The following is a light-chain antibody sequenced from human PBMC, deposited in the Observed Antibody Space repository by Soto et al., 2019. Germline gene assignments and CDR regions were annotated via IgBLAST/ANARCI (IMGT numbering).Light chain of an antibody. CDR2: TTN. CDR3: AAWDDSLNGHV. Sequence: QSALTQPHSASGTHGQRVTISCSGSSSNIGTSSVHWFQQLPGTAPKLLISTTNQRPSGVPARFSGSKSGTSASLAISGLQSEDEADYYCAAWDDSLNGHVFGTGTKVTVL. J-gene: IGLJ1*01. V-gene: IGLV1-44*01. CDR1: SSNIGTSS.